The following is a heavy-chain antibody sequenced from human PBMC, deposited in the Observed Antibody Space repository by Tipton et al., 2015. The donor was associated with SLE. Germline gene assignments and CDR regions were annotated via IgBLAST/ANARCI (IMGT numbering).Heavy chain of an antibody. CDR3: ATSNDYVWGSYRPDAFDI. J-gene: IGHJ3*02. Sequence: TLSLTCAVSGGSISSSNWWSWVRQPPGKGLEWIGEIYHSGSTNYNPSLKSRVTISVDKSKNQFSLKLSSVTAADTAVYCCATSNDYVWGSYRPDAFDIWGQGTMVTVSS. D-gene: IGHD3-16*02. CDR2: IYHSGST. CDR1: GGSISSSNW. V-gene: IGHV4-4*01.